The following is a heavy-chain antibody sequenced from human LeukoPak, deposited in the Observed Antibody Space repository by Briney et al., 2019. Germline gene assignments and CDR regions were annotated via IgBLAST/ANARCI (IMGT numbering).Heavy chain of an antibody. CDR2: IYYSGNT. J-gene: IGHJ6*03. CDR3: AREQQLVGYYYHYMDV. D-gene: IGHD6-13*01. V-gene: IGHV4-59*01. Sequence: SETLSLTCTVSGGSISSYYWSWIRQPPGKGLEWIGYIYYSGNTNYNPSLKSRVTISVDTSKNQFSLKLSSVTAADTAMYYCAREQQLVGYYYHYMDVWGKGTTVTVSS. CDR1: GGSISSYY.